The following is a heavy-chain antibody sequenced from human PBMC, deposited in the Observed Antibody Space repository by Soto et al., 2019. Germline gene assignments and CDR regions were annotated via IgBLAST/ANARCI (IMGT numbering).Heavy chain of an antibody. Sequence: LRLSRAASGFSVSDYAMSWVRQAPGKGLEWVSSISGSGDGTYYGDSVKGRFTLSRDTSQKTLYLQMNNLRGEDTAVYFCTKSRRSVLMVYGFGGMDVWGRGTTVTVSS. CDR3: TKSRRSVLMVYGFGGMDV. CDR1: GFSVSDYA. CDR2: ISGSGDGT. D-gene: IGHD2-8*01. V-gene: IGHV3-23*01. J-gene: IGHJ6*02.